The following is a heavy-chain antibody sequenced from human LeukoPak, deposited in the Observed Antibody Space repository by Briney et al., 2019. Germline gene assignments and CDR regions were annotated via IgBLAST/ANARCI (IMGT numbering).Heavy chain of an antibody. D-gene: IGHD5-24*01. CDR3: TKDGDGYNFLSFYFDY. CDR1: GFTFSSYA. J-gene: IGHJ4*02. CDR2: ISGSGGST. V-gene: IGHV3-23*01. Sequence: GGSLRLSCAASGFTFSSYAMSWVRQAPGKGLEWVSAISGSGGSTYYADSVKGRFTISRDNSKNTLYLQMNSLKTEDTAVYYCTKDGDGYNFLSFYFDYWGQGTLVTVSS.